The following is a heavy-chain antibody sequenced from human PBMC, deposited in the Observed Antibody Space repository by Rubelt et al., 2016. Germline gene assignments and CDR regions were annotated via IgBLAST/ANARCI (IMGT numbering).Heavy chain of an antibody. J-gene: IGHJ4*02. CDR2: ISYDGSKK. CDR3: ARDYGDY. D-gene: IGHD4-17*01. CDR1: GFTFSSYA. V-gene: IGHV3-30-3*01. Sequence: QLVESGGGVVQPGKSLRLSCAASGFTFSSYAMHWVRQAPGKGLEWVAVISYDGSKKNYADSMKGRFTISRDNSKNTLYLQMNSLRAEDTAVYYCARDYGDYWGQGTLVTVSS.